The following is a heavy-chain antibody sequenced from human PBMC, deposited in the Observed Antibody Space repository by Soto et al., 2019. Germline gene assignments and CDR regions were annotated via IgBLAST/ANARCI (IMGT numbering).Heavy chain of an antibody. CDR2: TYYRSKWYN. D-gene: IGHD2-2*01. CDR1: GDSVSSNSAA. Sequence: PSQTLSLTCAISGDSVSSNSAAWNWIRQSPSRGLEWLGRTYYRSKWYNDYAVSVKSRITINPDTSKNQLSLQLNSVTPEDTAVYYCTTVSRYQLLVYYYYYMDVWGKGTTVTVSS. V-gene: IGHV6-1*01. CDR3: TTVSRYQLLVYYYYYMDV. J-gene: IGHJ6*03.